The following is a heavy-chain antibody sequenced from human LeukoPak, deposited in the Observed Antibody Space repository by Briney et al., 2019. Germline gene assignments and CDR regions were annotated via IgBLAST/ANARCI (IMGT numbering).Heavy chain of an antibody. J-gene: IGHJ4*02. CDR2: INHSGST. CDR3: ARGTFVTYYYGSRRNYFDY. CDR1: GGSFSGYY. Sequence: SGTLSLTCAVYGGSFSGYYWSWIRQPPGKGLEWIGEINHSGSTNYNPSLKSRVTISVDTSKNQFSLKLSSVTAADTAVYYCARGTFVTYYYGSRRNYFDYWGQGTLVTVSS. D-gene: IGHD3-10*01. V-gene: IGHV4-34*01.